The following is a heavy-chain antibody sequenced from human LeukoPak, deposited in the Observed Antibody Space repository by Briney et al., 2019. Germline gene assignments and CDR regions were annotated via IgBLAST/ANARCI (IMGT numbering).Heavy chain of an antibody. CDR1: DGSISSHY. Sequence: SETLSLACTVSDGSISSHYWSWIRQPPGKGLEWIGYIYDTGSTNYNPSLKSRVTISVDTSKNQFSLKLSSATAADTAVYYRARGESYFRYWGQGTLVTVSS. V-gene: IGHV4-59*11. CDR2: IYDTGST. J-gene: IGHJ4*02. CDR3: ARGESYFRY.